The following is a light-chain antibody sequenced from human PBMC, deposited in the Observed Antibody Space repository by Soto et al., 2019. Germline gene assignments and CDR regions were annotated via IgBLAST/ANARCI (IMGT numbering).Light chain of an antibody. Sequence: QSVLTQPSSVCGSPGQSITISCTGTSSDVCGYNYVSWYQQHPGKAPKLMIYEVINRPSGVSNRFSGSKSGNTASLTISGLQAEDEVDYYCSSYTSSSTLEGVFGTGTKVT. J-gene: IGLJ1*01. CDR3: SSYTSSSTLEGV. V-gene: IGLV2-14*01. CDR1: SSDVCGYNY. CDR2: EVI.